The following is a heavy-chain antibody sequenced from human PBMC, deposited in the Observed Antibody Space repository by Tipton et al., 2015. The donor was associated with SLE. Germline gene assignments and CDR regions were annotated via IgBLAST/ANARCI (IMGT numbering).Heavy chain of an antibody. CDR1: GDSISSSSYY. D-gene: IGHD1-26*01. CDR2: MYYRGST. Sequence: TLSLICTVSGDSISSSSYYWNWIRQPPGKGLGWIGSMYYRGSTYYNPSLVSRVTMSLDTSKNQFSLRLTSVTAADTAVYYCARTLGAIAHTVYDAFDIWGQGKMVTVSS. J-gene: IGHJ3*02. CDR3: ARTLGAIAHTVYDAFDI. V-gene: IGHV4-39*07.